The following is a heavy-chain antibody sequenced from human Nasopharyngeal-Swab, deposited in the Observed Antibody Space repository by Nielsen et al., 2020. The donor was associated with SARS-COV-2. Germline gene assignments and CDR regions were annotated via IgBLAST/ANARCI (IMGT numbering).Heavy chain of an antibody. CDR2: IIPILGIA. CDR1: GGTFSSYA. D-gene: IGHD3-10*01. CDR3: AGGTGSGSYFDPGSFDY. Sequence: SVKVSCKASGGTFSSYAISWVRQAPGQGLEWTGRIIPILGIANYAQKFQGRVTITADKSTSTAYMELSSLRSEDTAVYYCAGGTGSGSYFDPGSFDYWGQGTLVTVSS. V-gene: IGHV1-69*04. J-gene: IGHJ4*02.